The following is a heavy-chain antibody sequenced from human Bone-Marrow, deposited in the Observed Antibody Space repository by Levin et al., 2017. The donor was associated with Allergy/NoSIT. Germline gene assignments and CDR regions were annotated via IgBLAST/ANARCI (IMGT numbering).Heavy chain of an antibody. CDR1: GYTFTSYW. D-gene: IGHD6-19*01. Sequence: GESLKISCKGSGYTFTSYWIVWVRQMPGKGLEWMGIIYPSDSDTRYSPSFQGLVSISADKSVSTAYLQWTSLGASDTAIYYCARRDSTGLHSYDFWGQGTLVTVSS. J-gene: IGHJ4*02. CDR3: ARRDSTGLHSYDF. V-gene: IGHV5-51*01. CDR2: IYPSDSDT.